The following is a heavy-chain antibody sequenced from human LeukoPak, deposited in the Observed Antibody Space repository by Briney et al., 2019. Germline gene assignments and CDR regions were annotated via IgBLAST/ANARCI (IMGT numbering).Heavy chain of an antibody. CDR2: ISGYNGNT. D-gene: IGHD6-13*01. J-gene: IGHJ5*02. Sequence: ASVKVSCKASGYTFTSSGINWVRQAPGQGLEWMGWISGYNGNTDYAQKLLGRVTMTTDTSTSTAYMELRSLRPDDTAVYYCVRDKGYSSTWRPNWFDPWGQGTLVTVSS. CDR3: VRDKGYSSTWRPNWFDP. CDR1: GYTFTSSG. V-gene: IGHV1-18*01.